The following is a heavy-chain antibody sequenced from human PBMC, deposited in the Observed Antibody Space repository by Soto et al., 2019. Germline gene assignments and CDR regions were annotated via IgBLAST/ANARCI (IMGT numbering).Heavy chain of an antibody. J-gene: IGHJ4*02. D-gene: IGHD1-26*01. V-gene: IGHV3-30-3*01. Sequence: QVQLVESGGGVVQPGRSLRLSCAASGFSFSDYAMHWVRQAPGKGLEWVAVISSDGNNQYYADSVRGRFTISRDSSKNPLYLQMDSLRAEDTAVYYCARLLLLWGQGTLVTVSS. CDR1: GFSFSDYA. CDR3: ARLLLL. CDR2: ISSDGNNQ.